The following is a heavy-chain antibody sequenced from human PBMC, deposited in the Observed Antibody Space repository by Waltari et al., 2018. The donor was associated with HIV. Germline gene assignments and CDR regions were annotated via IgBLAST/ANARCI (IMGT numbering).Heavy chain of an antibody. Sequence: EVQLVESGGGVVQPGGSLRLSCRASGFNFATYWMTWVRQAPGRGLEWVANIKLNGRETHYLESVEGRFTISRDNADYSCFLYMSDLRVDDTAIYFCARDSYGGDYWGRGTQVTVSS. V-gene: IGHV3-7*03. D-gene: IGHD4-17*01. CDR3: ARDSYGGDY. CDR1: GFNFATYW. J-gene: IGHJ4*02. CDR2: IKLNGRET.